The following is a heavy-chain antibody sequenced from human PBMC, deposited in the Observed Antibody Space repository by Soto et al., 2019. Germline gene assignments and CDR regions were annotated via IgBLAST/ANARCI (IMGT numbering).Heavy chain of an antibody. V-gene: IGHV1-18*01. D-gene: IGHD6-13*01. J-gene: IGHJ6*02. Sequence: QIHLVQSGAEVKEPGASVKVSCKASGYTFTSHGISWVRQAPGQGLEWMGWVSGYNTNTKYAQKFQGRVTMTADTSTSTGHMELRSLRSDDTAVYYCARDQRIAEGLDVWGQGPTVIVSS. CDR2: VSGYNTNT. CDR3: ARDQRIAEGLDV. CDR1: GYTFTSHG.